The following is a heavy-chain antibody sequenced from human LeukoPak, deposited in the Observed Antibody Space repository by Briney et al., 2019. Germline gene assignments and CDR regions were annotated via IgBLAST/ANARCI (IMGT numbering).Heavy chain of an antibody. CDR2: ISRDGGST. CDR3: AKETSAYDGSC. D-gene: IGHD5-12*01. Sequence: GGSLRLSCAASGFTFDDYAMHWVRQAPGKGLERVSLISRDGGSTYYADSVKGRLTISRDNSKKSLYLQMNSLRTEDTALYYCAKETSAYDGSCWGQGTLVTVSS. J-gene: IGHJ4*02. CDR1: GFTFDDYA. V-gene: IGHV3-43*02.